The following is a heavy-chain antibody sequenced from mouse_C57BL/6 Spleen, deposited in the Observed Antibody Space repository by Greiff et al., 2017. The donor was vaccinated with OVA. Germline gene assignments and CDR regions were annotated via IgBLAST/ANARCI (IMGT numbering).Heavy chain of an antibody. V-gene: IGHV1-61*01. CDR1: GYTLTSYW. CDR2: IYPSDSET. Sequence: VQLQQPGAELVRPGSSVKLSCKASGYTLTSYWMDWVKQRPGQGLEWIGNIYPSDSETHYNQKFKDKATLTVDKSSSTAYMQLSSLTSEDSAVYYCARRSGGPYDYAFDYWGQGTTLTVSS. D-gene: IGHD2-4*01. CDR3: ARRSGGPYDYAFDY. J-gene: IGHJ2*01.